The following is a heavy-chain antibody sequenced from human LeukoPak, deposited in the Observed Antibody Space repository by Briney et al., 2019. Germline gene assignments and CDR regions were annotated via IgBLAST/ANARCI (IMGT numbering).Heavy chain of an antibody. D-gene: IGHD3-10*01. V-gene: IGHV4-34*01. Sequence: SETLSLTCAVYGGSFSGYYWSWIRQPPGKGLEWIGEINHSGSTNYNPSLKSRVTISVDTSKNQFSLELSSVTAADTAVYYCARSPEGSGTDYWGQGTLVTVSS. CDR1: GGSFSGYY. CDR2: INHSGST. J-gene: IGHJ4*02. CDR3: ARSPEGSGTDY.